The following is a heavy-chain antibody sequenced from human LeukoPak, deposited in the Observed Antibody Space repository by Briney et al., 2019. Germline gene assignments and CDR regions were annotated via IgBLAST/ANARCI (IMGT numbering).Heavy chain of an antibody. CDR2: ISYDGSNK. CDR3: ARGLLRFLEWTPFGY. D-gene: IGHD3-3*01. CDR1: GFTFSSYA. Sequence: PGGSLRLSCAASGFTFSSYAMHWVRQAPGKGLEWVAVISYDGSNKYYADSVKGRFTISRDNSKNTLYLQMNSLRAEDTALYHCARGLLRFLEWTPFGYWGQGTLVTVSS. J-gene: IGHJ4*02. V-gene: IGHV3-30-3*01.